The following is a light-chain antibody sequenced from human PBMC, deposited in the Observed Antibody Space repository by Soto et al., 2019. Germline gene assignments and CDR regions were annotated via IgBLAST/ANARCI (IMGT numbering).Light chain of an antibody. CDR1: QTISSW. CDR2: KAS. Sequence: DIQMTQSPSTLSGSVGESVRMTFRASQTISSWLAWYQQKPGKAPKLLIYKASTLKSGVPSRFSGSGSGTEFTITFSSLQPDDYATYYCQHYNSYSEAFGQETKVDIK. CDR3: QHYNSYSEA. J-gene: IGKJ1*01. V-gene: IGKV1-5*03.